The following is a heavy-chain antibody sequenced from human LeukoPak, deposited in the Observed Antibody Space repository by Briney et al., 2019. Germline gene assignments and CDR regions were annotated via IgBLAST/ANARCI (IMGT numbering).Heavy chain of an antibody. D-gene: IGHD5-18*01. Sequence: PSETLSLTCTVSGVSVRSADYYWSWIRQPPGKGLEWIGYIYYSGSTNYNPSLKSRVTISVDVSKNQFSLKLSSVTAADTAVYYCARALRGGNSYGYLDSWGQGSLVTVSS. CDR2: IYYSGST. V-gene: IGHV4-61*08. J-gene: IGHJ5*01. CDR1: GVSVRSADYY. CDR3: ARALRGGNSYGYLDS.